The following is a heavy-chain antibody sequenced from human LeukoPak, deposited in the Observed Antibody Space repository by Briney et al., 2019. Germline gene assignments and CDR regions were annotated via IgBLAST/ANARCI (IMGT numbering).Heavy chain of an antibody. D-gene: IGHD1-20*01. CDR3: ARDAPITGTTDYFDY. V-gene: IGHV3-30*04. CDR2: ISYDGSNK. CDR1: VFTFSSYA. J-gene: IGHJ4*02. Sequence: GRSLRLSCAASVFTFSSYATHWVRQAPGKGLEWVAVISYDGSNKYYADSVKGRFTISRDNSKNTLYLQMNSLRAEDTAVYYCARDAPITGTTDYFDYWGQGTPVTVSS.